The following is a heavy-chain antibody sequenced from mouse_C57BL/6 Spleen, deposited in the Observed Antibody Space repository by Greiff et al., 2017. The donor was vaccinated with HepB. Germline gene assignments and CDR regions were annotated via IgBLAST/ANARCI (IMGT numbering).Heavy chain of an antibody. CDR3: TREYDYDYFDD. V-gene: IGHV1-5*01. D-gene: IGHD2-4*01. J-gene: IGHJ2*01. CDR2: IYPGNSDT. CDR1: GYTFTSYW. Sequence: VQLQQSGTVLARPGASVKMSCKTSGYTFTSYWMHWVKQRPGKGLEWIGAIYPGNSDTSYNNKLKGKAKLTAVTSASTSYMELSSLTDENSAVYYCTREYDYDYFDDWGQGTTLTVSS.